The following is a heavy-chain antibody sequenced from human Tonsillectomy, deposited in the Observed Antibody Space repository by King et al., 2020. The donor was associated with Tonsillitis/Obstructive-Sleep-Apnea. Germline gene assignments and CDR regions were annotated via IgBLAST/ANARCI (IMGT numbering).Heavy chain of an antibody. CDR1: GFTFSSYG. CDR2: IWYDGSNT. CDR3: ARGGGVVVTAALDY. Sequence: VQLVESGGGVVQPGRSLRLSCAASGFTFSSYGMHWVRQAPGKGLEWVAVIWYDGSNTYYADSVKGRFTISRDNSKNTLYLQMNSLRAEDTAVYYCARGGGVVVTAALDYWGQGTLVTVSS. J-gene: IGHJ4*02. D-gene: IGHD2-21*02. V-gene: IGHV3-33*01.